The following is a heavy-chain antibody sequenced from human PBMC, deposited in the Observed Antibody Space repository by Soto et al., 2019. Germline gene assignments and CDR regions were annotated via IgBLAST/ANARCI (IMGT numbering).Heavy chain of an antibody. Sequence: GASVKVSCKASGYTSTSYGISWVRQAPGQGLEWMGWISAYNGNTNYAQKLQGRVTMTTDTSTSTAYMELRSLRSDDTAVYYCGRGDSSSWSPSLEDAFYIWAQRTTVTVSS. CDR3: GRGDSSSWSPSLEDAFYI. D-gene: IGHD6-13*01. V-gene: IGHV1-18*01. CDR2: ISAYNGNT. J-gene: IGHJ3*02. CDR1: GYTSTSYG.